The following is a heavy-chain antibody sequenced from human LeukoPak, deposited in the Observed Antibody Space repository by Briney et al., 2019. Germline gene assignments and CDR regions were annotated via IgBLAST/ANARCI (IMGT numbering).Heavy chain of an antibody. CDR3: TKGWLGRFDY. D-gene: IGHD6-19*01. CDR2: ISGSGGTT. CDR1: GFTFSSSA. J-gene: IGHJ4*02. V-gene: IGHV3-23*01. Sequence: GGSLRLSCTTSGFTFSSSAMNWVRQAPGKGLEWVSAISGSGGTTYYADSVKGRFTVSGDNSKNTLYLQMNSLRAEDTAVYYCTKGWLGRFDYWGQGTLVTVSS.